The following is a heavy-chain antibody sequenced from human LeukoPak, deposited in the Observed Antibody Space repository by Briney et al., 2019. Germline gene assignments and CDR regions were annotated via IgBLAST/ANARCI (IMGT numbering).Heavy chain of an antibody. CDR2: ITWNSGSV. CDR1: GFSFDDYA. Sequence: SLILSCAASGFSFDDYAMHWVRQPPGKGLQWVSGITWNSGSVSYAASVKGRFTISRDNAKNSLFLEMKSLRVEDTALYYCTKGPKFVGATFDFWGQGALVTVSS. CDR3: TKGPKFVGATFDF. V-gene: IGHV3-9*01. D-gene: IGHD3-16*01. J-gene: IGHJ4*02.